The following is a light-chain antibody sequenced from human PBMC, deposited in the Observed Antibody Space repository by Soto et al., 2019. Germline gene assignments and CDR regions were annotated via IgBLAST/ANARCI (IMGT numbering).Light chain of an antibody. J-gene: IGLJ2*01. CDR2: TNN. CDR3: ASWDDSLHGVT. V-gene: IGLV1-44*01. Sequence: QSVLTQPPSASGTPGQGVTISCSGGSSNIGVNTVNCYQQLPGMAPKLLIHTNNQRPSGVPDRFSGSKSGTSASLAISRLQSEDDADYYCASWDDSLHGVTFGGGTKVTVL. CDR1: SSNIGVNT.